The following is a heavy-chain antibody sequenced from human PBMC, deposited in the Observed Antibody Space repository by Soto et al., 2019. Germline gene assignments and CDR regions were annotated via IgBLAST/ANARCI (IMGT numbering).Heavy chain of an antibody. CDR3: ATRTRTYDILTGPFDY. J-gene: IGHJ4*02. D-gene: IGHD3-9*01. V-gene: IGHV3-21*01. CDR2: ISSSSSYI. CDR1: GFTFSSYS. Sequence: GGSLRLSCAASGFTFSSYSMNWVRQAPGKGLEWVSSISSSSSYIYYADSVKGRFTISRDNAKNSLYLQMNSLRAEDTAVYYCATRTRTYDILTGPFDYWGQGTLVTVSS.